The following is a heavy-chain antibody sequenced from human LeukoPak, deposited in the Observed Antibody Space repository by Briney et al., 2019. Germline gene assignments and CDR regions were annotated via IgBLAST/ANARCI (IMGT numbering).Heavy chain of an antibody. CDR1: GFTFSDYY. CDR2: ISSSGSTI. V-gene: IGHV3-11*04. CDR3: ARSRAFWSGYFDAFDI. J-gene: IGHJ3*02. Sequence: PGGSLRLSCAASGFTFSDYYMSWIRQAPGKGLEWVSYISSSGSTIYYADSVKGRFTISRDNAKNSLYLQMNSLRAEDTAVYYCARSRAFWSGYFDAFDIWGQGTMVTVSS. D-gene: IGHD3-3*01.